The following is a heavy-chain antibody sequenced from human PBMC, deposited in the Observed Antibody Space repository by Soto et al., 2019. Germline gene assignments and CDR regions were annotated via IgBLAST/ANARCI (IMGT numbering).Heavy chain of an antibody. CDR1: GYTFTGYY. J-gene: IGHJ6*04. CDR3: ARERYQVLSDGLDV. CDR2: INPQTGGT. V-gene: IGHV1-2*02. Sequence: ASVKVSCKASGYTFTGYYIHWVREAPGQGLEWMGWINPQTGGTSYAQKFQGRVTLSRDTSINTAYLELSRLTFDDAAVYFCARERYQVLSDGLDVRGKGTTVTVS. D-gene: IGHD2-2*01.